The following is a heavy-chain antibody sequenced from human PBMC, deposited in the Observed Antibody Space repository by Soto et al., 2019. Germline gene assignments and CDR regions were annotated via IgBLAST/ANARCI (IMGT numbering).Heavy chain of an antibody. D-gene: IGHD3-16*02. CDR1: GGTFSSYA. CDR2: IIPIFGTA. Sequence: SVKVSCKASGGTFSSYAISWVRQAPGQGLEWMGGIIPIFGTANYAQKFQGRVTITADESTSTAYMELSSLRSEDTAVYYCARAYDYVWGSYRSRDYYYGMDVWGQGTTVTVSS. V-gene: IGHV1-69*13. J-gene: IGHJ6*02. CDR3: ARAYDYVWGSYRSRDYYYGMDV.